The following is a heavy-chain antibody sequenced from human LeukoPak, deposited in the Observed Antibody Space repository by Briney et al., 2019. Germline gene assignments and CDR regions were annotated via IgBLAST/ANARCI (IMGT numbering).Heavy chain of an antibody. Sequence: GGSLRLSCAASGFTFYAYAMHWVRHAPGKGLEWVSGISWNSDSTGYGDSVKGRFTISRDNAKNSLSLQMHSLRPEDTALYYCAKPKTTSSGWYFFDTWGQGTLVTVSS. D-gene: IGHD6-19*01. V-gene: IGHV3-9*01. CDR3: AKPKTTSSGWYFFDT. J-gene: IGHJ4*02. CDR2: ISWNSDST. CDR1: GFTFYAYA.